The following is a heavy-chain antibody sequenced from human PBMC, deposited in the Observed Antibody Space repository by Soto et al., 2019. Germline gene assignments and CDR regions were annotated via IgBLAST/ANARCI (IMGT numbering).Heavy chain of an antibody. Sequence: ASVKVSCKASGYTFTGYYMHWVRQAPGQGLEWMGWINPNSGGTNYAQKFQGWATMTRDTSISTAYMELSRLRSDDTAVYYCAREYYDFWSGYYRGVWGMDVWGQGTTVTVSS. V-gene: IGHV1-2*04. D-gene: IGHD3-3*01. CDR1: GYTFTGYY. CDR2: INPNSGGT. CDR3: AREYYDFWSGYYRGVWGMDV. J-gene: IGHJ6*02.